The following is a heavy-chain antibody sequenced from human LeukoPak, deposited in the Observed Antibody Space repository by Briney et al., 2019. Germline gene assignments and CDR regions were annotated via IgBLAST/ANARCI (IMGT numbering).Heavy chain of an antibody. CDR1: GGSFSGYY. CDR3: AREEDCSGGICYLGNAFDI. Sequence: SETLSLTCAVHGGSFSGYYWSWIRQPPGKGLEWIGEINHSGSTNYNASLKSRVTISVDTSKNQFSLKLSSVTAADTAVYYCAREEDCSGGICYLGNAFDIWGQGTMVTVSS. J-gene: IGHJ3*02. CDR2: INHSGST. V-gene: IGHV4-34*01. D-gene: IGHD2-15*01.